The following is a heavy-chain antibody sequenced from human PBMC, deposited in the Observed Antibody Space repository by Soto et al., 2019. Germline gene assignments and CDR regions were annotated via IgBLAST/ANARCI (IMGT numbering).Heavy chain of an antibody. CDR2: IIPILGIA. Sequence: GASVKVSCKASGSTFSSYTISWVRQAPGQGLEWMGRIIPILGIANYAQKFQGRVTITADKSTSTAYMELSSLRSEDTAVYYCARSTAAMNAFDIWGQGTMVTVSS. CDR1: GSTFSSYT. CDR3: ARSTAAMNAFDI. J-gene: IGHJ3*02. V-gene: IGHV1-69*02. D-gene: IGHD2-2*01.